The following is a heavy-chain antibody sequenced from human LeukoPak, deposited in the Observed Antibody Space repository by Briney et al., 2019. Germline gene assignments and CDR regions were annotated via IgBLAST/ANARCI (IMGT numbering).Heavy chain of an antibody. CDR1: GFTFSSYS. V-gene: IGHV3-48*01. J-gene: IGHJ4*02. CDR2: ISSSINTI. D-gene: IGHD1-26*01. CDR3: ARVRGSYYLDY. Sequence: GGSLRLSXAASGFTFSSYSMNWVRQPPGKGLEWVSYISSSINTIYYADSVKGRFTISRDNAKNSLYLQMNSLRAEDTAVYYCARVRGSYYLDYWGQGTLVTVSS.